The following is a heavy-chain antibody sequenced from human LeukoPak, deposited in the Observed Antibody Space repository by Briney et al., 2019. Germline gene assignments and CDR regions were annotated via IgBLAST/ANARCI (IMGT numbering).Heavy chain of an antibody. CDR1: GYSFTTYW. Sequence: GESLKISCKGSGYSFTTYWIGWVRQMPGKGLERMGTIYPGDSDTRYSPSFQGQVNISVDKSISTAYLQWSSLKASDTAIYYCARQVSRYYYMDVWGEGTAVTVS. CDR3: ARQVSRYYYMDV. J-gene: IGHJ6*03. CDR2: IYPGDSDT. V-gene: IGHV5-51*01.